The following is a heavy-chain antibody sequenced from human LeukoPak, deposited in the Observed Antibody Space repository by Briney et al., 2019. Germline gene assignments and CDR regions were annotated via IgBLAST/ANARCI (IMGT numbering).Heavy chain of an antibody. V-gene: IGHV3-48*03. Sequence: GGSLRLSCAASGFTFSSYEMNWVRQAPGQGLEWVSYISSSGSTIYYADSVKGRFTISRDNAKNSLYLQMNSLRAEDTAVYHCARSSPDSVGSLDAFDIWGQGTMVTVSS. D-gene: IGHD1-26*01. CDR1: GFTFSSYE. CDR3: ARSSPDSVGSLDAFDI. CDR2: ISSSGSTI. J-gene: IGHJ3*02.